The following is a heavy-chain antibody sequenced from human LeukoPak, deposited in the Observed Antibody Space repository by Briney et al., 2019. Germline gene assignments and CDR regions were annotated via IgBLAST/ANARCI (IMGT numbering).Heavy chain of an antibody. Sequence: TETLSLSCSVDGGSFSGYDWSWVRQPPGKGLEWIGEINYGGDTNYNPSLKSRVTISVDTSKNQFSLKVRSVTAADTAVYYCARGLGWKVTPMGLFYMDVWGEGATVTLSS. CDR1: GGSFSGYD. CDR2: INYGGDT. CDR3: ARGLGWKVTPMGLFYMDV. J-gene: IGHJ6*03. V-gene: IGHV4-34*01. D-gene: IGHD6-19*01.